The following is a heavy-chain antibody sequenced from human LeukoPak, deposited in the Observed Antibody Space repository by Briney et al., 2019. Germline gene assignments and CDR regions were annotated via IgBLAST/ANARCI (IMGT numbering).Heavy chain of an antibody. CDR2: IWFDGSNK. D-gene: IGHD2-2*01. J-gene: IGHJ4*02. CDR1: GFSFSSHG. CDR3: AREILVPAAIGAHGFDY. Sequence: GGSLRLSCAASGFSFSSHGMHWVRQAPGEGLEWVAVIWFDGSNKLYADSVKGRFTISRDNSKNTLSLQMNSLRAEDTAVYYCAREILVPAAIGAHGFDYWGQGILVTVSS. V-gene: IGHV3-33*08.